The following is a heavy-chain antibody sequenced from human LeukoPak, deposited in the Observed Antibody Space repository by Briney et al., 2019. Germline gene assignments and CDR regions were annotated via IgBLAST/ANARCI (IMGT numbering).Heavy chain of an antibody. D-gene: IGHD6-19*01. Sequence: SETLSLTCTVSGGSISSYYWSWIRQPPGKGLEWIGYIYYSGSTNYNPSLKSRVTISVDTSKNQFSLKLSSVTAADTAVYYCARLERGQWLVLNWGQGTLVTVSS. J-gene: IGHJ4*02. V-gene: IGHV4-59*08. CDR3: ARLERGQWLVLN. CDR2: IYYSGST. CDR1: GGSISSYY.